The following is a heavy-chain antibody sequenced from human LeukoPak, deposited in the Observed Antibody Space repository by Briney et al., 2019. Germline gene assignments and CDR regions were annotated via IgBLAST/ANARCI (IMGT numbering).Heavy chain of an antibody. J-gene: IGHJ4*02. D-gene: IGHD6-19*01. Sequence: ASVKVSCKASGYTFTGYYMHWVRQAPGQGLEWMGWINPNSGGTNYAQKFQGRVTMTRDTSISTAYMELSRLRSDDTAVYYCARDLKAVAGTTYWGQGTLVTVSS. CDR2: INPNSGGT. CDR3: ARDLKAVAGTTY. CDR1: GYTFTGYY. V-gene: IGHV1-2*02.